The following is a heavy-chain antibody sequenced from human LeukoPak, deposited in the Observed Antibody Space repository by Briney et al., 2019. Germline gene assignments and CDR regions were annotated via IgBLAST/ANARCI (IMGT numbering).Heavy chain of an antibody. CDR2: ISGSGGST. CDR1: GFTFRSYA. V-gene: IGHV3-23*01. Sequence: AGGSLRLSCAASGFTFRSYAMSWVRQAPGKGLEWVSAISGSGGSTYYADSVKGRFTISRDNSKNTLYLQMNSLRAEDTAVYYCAKDLRGLSTLYYYYMDVWGKGTTVTVSS. CDR3: AKDLRGLSTLYYYYMDV. J-gene: IGHJ6*03. D-gene: IGHD3-16*02.